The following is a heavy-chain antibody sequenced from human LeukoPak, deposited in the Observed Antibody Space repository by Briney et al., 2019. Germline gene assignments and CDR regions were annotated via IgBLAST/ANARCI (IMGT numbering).Heavy chain of an antibody. D-gene: IGHD3-22*01. CDR3: ARHDSSGYYYYGMDV. CDR2: IYYSGST. Sequence: SETLSLTCTVSGGSISSYYWSWIRQPPGKGLGWIGYIYYSGSTNYNPSLKSRVTISVDTSKNQFSLKLSSVTAADTAVYYCARHDSSGYYYYGMDVWGQGTTVTVSS. CDR1: GGSISSYY. V-gene: IGHV4-59*08. J-gene: IGHJ6*02.